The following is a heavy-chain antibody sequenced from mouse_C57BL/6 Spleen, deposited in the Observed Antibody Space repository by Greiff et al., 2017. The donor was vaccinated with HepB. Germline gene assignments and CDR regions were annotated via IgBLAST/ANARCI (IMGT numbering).Heavy chain of an antibody. J-gene: IGHJ1*03. Sequence: QVQLQQPGAELVMPGASVKLSCKASGYTFTSYWMHWVKQRPGQGLEWIGEIDPSDSYTNYNQKFKGKSTLTVDKSSSTAYMQLSSLTSEDSAVYYCARSAVVAFRYFDVWGTGTTVTVSS. CDR3: ARSAVVAFRYFDV. CDR2: IDPSDSYT. D-gene: IGHD1-1*01. V-gene: IGHV1-69*01. CDR1: GYTFTSYW.